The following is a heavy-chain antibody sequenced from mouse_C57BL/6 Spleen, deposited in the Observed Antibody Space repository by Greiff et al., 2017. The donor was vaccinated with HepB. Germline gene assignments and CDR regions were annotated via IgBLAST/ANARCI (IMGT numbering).Heavy chain of an antibody. CDR2: IDPSDSYT. D-gene: IGHD4-1*01. J-gene: IGHJ3*01. CDR3: ARDGTGFAY. Sequence: VKLQQPGAELVMPGASVKLSCKASGYTFTSYWMHWVKQRPGQGLEWIGEIDPSDSYTNYNQKFKGKSTLTVDKSSSTAYMQLSSLTSEDSAVYYCARDGTGFAYWGQGTLVTVSA. CDR1: GYTFTSYW. V-gene: IGHV1-69*01.